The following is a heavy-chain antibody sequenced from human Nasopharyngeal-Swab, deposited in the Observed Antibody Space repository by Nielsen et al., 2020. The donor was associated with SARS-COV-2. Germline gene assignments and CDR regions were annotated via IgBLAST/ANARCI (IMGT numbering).Heavy chain of an antibody. J-gene: IGHJ6*03. Sequence: ASVKVSCKASGYTFTGYYMHWVRQAPGQGLEWMGRINPNSGGTNYAQKFQGGVTMTRDTSISTAYMELSRLRSDDTAVYYCARVSGYYYYMDVWGKGTTVTVSS. CDR1: GYTFTGYY. CDR3: ARVSGYYYYMDV. V-gene: IGHV1-2*06. CDR2: INPNSGGT.